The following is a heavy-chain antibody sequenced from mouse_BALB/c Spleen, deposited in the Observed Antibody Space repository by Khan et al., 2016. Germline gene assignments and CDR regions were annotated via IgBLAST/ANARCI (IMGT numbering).Heavy chain of an antibody. CDR2: INPYNAGT. J-gene: IGHJ2*01. D-gene: IGHD2-2*01. Sequence: IQLVQSGPELVKPGASVKMSCKASGYTFTSYIIHWVNQKPGQGLEWIGYINPYNAGTKYSEKFKDKATLTSDRSSSIAYMELSSLTSEDSAVYYCARDYYGYDFDYWGQGTTLTVSS. CDR3: ARDYYGYDFDY. CDR1: GYTFTSYI. V-gene: IGHV1S136*01.